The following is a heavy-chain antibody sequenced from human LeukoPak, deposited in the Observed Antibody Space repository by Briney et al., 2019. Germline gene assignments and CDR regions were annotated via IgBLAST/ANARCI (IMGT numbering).Heavy chain of an antibody. CDR3: ARRGACGRGYCYPDY. CDR1: GYSFTNYW. Sequence: GESLKISCKGSGYSFTNYWIVWVRQMPGKGLEWMGIIYPGDSDTKYSPSFQGQVTISADKSISTACLQWSSLKASDTAMYYCARRGACGRGYCYPDYWGQGTLVTVSS. D-gene: IGHD2-21*02. V-gene: IGHV5-51*01. J-gene: IGHJ4*02. CDR2: IYPGDSDT.